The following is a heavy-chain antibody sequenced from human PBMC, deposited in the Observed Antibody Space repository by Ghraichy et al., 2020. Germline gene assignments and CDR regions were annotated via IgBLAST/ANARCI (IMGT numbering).Heavy chain of an antibody. D-gene: IGHD3-22*01. CDR3: AKDIVVVITYTPQNDAFDI. CDR1: GFTFSSYA. Sequence: ETLSLTCAASGFTFSSYAMSWVRQAPGKGLEWVSAISGSGGSTYYADSVKGRFTISRDNSKNTLYLQMNSLRAEDTAVYYCAKDIVVVITYTPQNDAFDIWGQGTMVTVSS. V-gene: IGHV3-23*01. CDR2: ISGSGGST. J-gene: IGHJ3*02.